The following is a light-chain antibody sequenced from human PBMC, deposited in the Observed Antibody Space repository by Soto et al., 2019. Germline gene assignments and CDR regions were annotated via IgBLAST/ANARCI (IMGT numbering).Light chain of an antibody. CDR3: NSHAAGSTLI. CDR2: DVS. V-gene: IGLV2-14*03. Sequence: QSVLTQPASVSGSPGQSTTISCTGTSSDVGGYNEVSWYQQRPGKAPKLMIFDVSNRPSGVSNRFSGSKSGNTASLTISGFQAEDEAYYYCNSHAAGSTLIFGGGTKLTVL. J-gene: IGLJ2*01. CDR1: SSDVGGYNE.